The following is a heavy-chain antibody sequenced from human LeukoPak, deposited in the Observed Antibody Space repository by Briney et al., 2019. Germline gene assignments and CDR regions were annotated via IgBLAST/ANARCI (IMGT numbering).Heavy chain of an antibody. J-gene: IGHJ3*02. CDR1: GFTFSSYW. CDR3: ARASGYSYGSDAFDI. V-gene: IGHV3-7*01. Sequence: GGSLRLSCAASGFTFSSYWMSWLRQAPGKGLEWVANIKQDGSEKYYVDSVKGRFTISRDNAKNSLYLQMNSLRAEDTAVYYCARASGYSYGSDAFDIWGQGTMVTVSS. CDR2: IKQDGSEK. D-gene: IGHD5-18*01.